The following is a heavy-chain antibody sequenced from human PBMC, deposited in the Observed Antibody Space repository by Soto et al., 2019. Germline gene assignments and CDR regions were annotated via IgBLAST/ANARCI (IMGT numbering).Heavy chain of an antibody. J-gene: IGHJ3*02. CDR3: ATSWGDTWQQSAFDI. D-gene: IGHD5-18*01. Sequence: EVQLLESGGGLVQPGGSLRLSCAASGFSFSSYSMSWVRQRPGKGLEWVSGLSGSGYSTYYAASVKGRFTISRDNSENTLYLEMQSLRGEDTAVYYCATSWGDTWQQSAFDIWGQGTMVTVSS. V-gene: IGHV3-23*01. CDR1: GFSFSSYS. CDR2: LSGSGYST.